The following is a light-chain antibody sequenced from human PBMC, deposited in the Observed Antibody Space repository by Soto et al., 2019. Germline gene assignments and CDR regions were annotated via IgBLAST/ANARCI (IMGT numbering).Light chain of an antibody. J-gene: IGLJ3*02. CDR1: SSNIGDNP. Sequence: QSVLTQPPSASGTPGQRVTISCSGSSSNIGDNPVNWYQQVPGAAPKLLIYINDQRPSGVPDRFSGSKSGTSASLAISGLQPEDEADYYCQAYDYSLTASVFGGGTKVTVL. CDR3: QAYDYSLTASV. CDR2: IND. V-gene: IGLV1-44*01.